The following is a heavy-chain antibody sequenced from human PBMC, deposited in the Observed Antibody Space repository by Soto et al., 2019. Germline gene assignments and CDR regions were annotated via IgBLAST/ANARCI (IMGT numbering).Heavy chain of an antibody. CDR3: ARDPNIVVVPAATYYYYGMDV. Sequence: EVQLVESGGGLVQPGGSLRLSCAASGFTFSTYWMSWVRQAPGKGLEWVANIKQDGSEKYYVDSVKGRFTISRDNAKNSLYLQMNSLRAEDTAVYYCARDPNIVVVPAATYYYYGMDVWGQGTTVTASS. V-gene: IGHV3-7*04. D-gene: IGHD2-2*01. CDR1: GFTFSTYW. CDR2: IKQDGSEK. J-gene: IGHJ6*02.